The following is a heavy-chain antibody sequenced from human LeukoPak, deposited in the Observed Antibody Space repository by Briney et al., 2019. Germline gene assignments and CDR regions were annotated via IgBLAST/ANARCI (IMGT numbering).Heavy chain of an antibody. CDR1: GYTFTGYY. CDR2: INPSGGST. D-gene: IGHD3-22*01. Sequence: ASVKVSCKASGYTFTGYYMHWVRQAPGQGLEWMGIINPSGGSTSYAQKFQGRVTMTRDMSTSTVYMELSSLRSEDTAVYYCARPPISYDSSGRLDYWGQGTLVTVSS. CDR3: ARPPISYDSSGRLDY. V-gene: IGHV1-46*01. J-gene: IGHJ4*02.